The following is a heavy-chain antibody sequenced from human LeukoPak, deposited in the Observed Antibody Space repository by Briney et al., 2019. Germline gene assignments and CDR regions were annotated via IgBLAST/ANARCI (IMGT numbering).Heavy chain of an antibody. D-gene: IGHD6-13*01. V-gene: IGHV3-21*01. Sequence: GGSLRLSCAASGFTFSSYSMNWVRQAPGKGLEWVSSISSSSSYIYYADSVKGRFTISRDNAKNSLYLQMNSLRAEDTAVYYCARRSGIAAAGDPTLYFDYWGQGTLVTVSS. CDR3: ARRSGIAAAGDPTLYFDY. CDR1: GFTFSSYS. J-gene: IGHJ4*02. CDR2: ISSSSSYI.